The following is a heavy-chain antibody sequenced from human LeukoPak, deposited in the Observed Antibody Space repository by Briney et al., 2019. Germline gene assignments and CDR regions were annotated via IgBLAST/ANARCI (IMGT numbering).Heavy chain of an antibody. V-gene: IGHV3-23*01. CDR3: VKNRGFASGWYGAFDS. CDR2: ISASGSST. CDR1: GFTFTSYA. D-gene: IGHD6-19*01. J-gene: IGHJ4*02. Sequence: GGSLRLSCAASGFTFTSYAMTWVRQAPGKGLEWVSSISASGSSTYYADSVKGRFSISRDDSKNTLYLQVNSLRAEDTAVFYCVKNRGFASGWYGAFDSWGQGTLVTVSS.